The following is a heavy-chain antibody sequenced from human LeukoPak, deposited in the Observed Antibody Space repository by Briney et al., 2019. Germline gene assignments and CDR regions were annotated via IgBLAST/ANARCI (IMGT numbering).Heavy chain of an antibody. Sequence: GASVKVSCKASGYTFTSYGISWVRQAPGQGLEWMGWISAYNGNTNYAQKLQGRVTMTTDTSTSTAYMELRSLRSDDTAVYHCASAVADGYYYYYGMDVWGQGTTVTVSS. CDR1: GYTFTSYG. V-gene: IGHV1-18*01. CDR3: ASAVADGYYYYYGMDV. CDR2: ISAYNGNT. J-gene: IGHJ6*02. D-gene: IGHD6-19*01.